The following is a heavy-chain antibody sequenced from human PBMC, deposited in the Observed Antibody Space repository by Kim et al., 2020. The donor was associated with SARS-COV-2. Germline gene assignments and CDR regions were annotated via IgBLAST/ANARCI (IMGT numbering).Heavy chain of an antibody. J-gene: IGHJ2*01. V-gene: IGHV4-39*01. CDR3: ARAGPPEWYSVP. CDR2: IYYSGSS. CDR1: GGSISRSSYY. Sequence: SETLSLTCTVSGGSISRSSYYWAWIRQPPGKGLEWIGRIYYSGSSYSNPSLKSRVTSSVDTSKNQFSLNLRSVTAADTAVYYCARAGPPEWYSVPWDR.